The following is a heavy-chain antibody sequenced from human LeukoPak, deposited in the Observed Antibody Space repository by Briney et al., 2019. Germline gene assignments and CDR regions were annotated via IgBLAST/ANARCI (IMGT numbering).Heavy chain of an antibody. CDR3: ARGRASAFDY. J-gene: IGHJ4*02. D-gene: IGHD6-13*01. V-gene: IGHV6-1*01. Sequence: SQTLSLTCAISGDSVSSSGDAWNWIRQSPSGRLEWLGRTYQRSKWSSDYALSVRSRITVDPDTSKNQFSLQLYSVTPEDTAVYYCARGRASAFDYWDQGTLVTVSS. CDR2: TYQRSKWSS. CDR1: GDSVSSSGDA.